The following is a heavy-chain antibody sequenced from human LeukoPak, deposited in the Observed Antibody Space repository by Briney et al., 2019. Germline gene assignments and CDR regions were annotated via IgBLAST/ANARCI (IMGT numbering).Heavy chain of an antibody. CDR3: AKDRRACSSSSCYYRFDY. J-gene: IGHJ4*02. CDR1: GFTFSGYS. CDR2: ISDSGGST. V-gene: IGHV3-23*01. Sequence: RGSLRLSCAASGFTFSGYSMNWVRQAPGKGLEWVSAISDSGGSTYYADSVKGRFTVSRDNSKNTMYLQMNSLRAEDTAVYYCAKDRRACSSSSCYYRFDYWGQGTLVTVSS. D-gene: IGHD2-2*01.